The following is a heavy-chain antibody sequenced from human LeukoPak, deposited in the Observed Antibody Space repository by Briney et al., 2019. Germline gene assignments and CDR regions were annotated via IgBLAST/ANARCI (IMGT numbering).Heavy chain of an antibody. CDR3: AKGGSWDGFDI. Sequence: PGGSLRLSCAASGFTFSDNAMSWVRQAPGRGLEGVSTISGSGGTTYYADSVKGRFTISRDNSKNTLYLQMNSLRAEDTAVYYCAKGGSWDGFDIWGQGTMVTVSS. V-gene: IGHV3-23*01. D-gene: IGHD6-13*01. J-gene: IGHJ3*02. CDR2: ISGSGGTT. CDR1: GFTFSDNA.